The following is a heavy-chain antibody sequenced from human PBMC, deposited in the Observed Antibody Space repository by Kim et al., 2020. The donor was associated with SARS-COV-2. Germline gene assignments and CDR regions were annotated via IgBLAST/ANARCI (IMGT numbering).Heavy chain of an antibody. V-gene: IGHV4-34*01. CDR1: GGSFSGYY. CDR2: INHSGST. J-gene: IGHJ5*02. Sequence: SETLSLTCAVYGGSFSGYYWSWIRQPPGKGLEWIGEINHSGSTNYNPSLKSRVTISVDTSKNQFSLKLSSVTAADTAVYYCARIGGNIVVVPAARGGWFDPWGQGTLVTVSS. D-gene: IGHD2-2*01. CDR3: ARIGGNIVVVPAARGGWFDP.